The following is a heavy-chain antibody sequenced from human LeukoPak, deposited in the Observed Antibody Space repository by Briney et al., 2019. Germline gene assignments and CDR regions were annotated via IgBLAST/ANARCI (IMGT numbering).Heavy chain of an antibody. J-gene: IGHJ4*02. Sequence: PSETLSLTCSVWGGSISSSSYYWGWIRQPPGEGVEWIGRILYSRSTTYNPSLKSRIPLSVATSKNQFSLKLRSVTAADKAVSYCARAVHSSSWYREEYFDYWGQGTLVTVSS. CDR1: GGSISSSSYY. V-gene: IGHV4-39*01. CDR3: ARAVHSSSWYREEYFDY. CDR2: ILYSRST. D-gene: IGHD6-13*01.